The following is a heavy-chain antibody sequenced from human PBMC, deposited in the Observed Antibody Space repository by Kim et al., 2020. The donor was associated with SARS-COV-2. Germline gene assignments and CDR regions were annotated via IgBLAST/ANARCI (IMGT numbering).Heavy chain of an antibody. Sequence: GGSLRLSCAASGFTFSGSPIHWVRQAAGKGLEWVGRVGHKAHNYATTYGASVKGRFTISRDDSKNTAYLQMNSLKTEDTAVYYCTSLITAWGQGTLVTGSS. D-gene: IGHD6-25*01. CDR1: GFTFSGSP. CDR2: VGHKAHNYAT. J-gene: IGHJ4*02. CDR3: TSLITA. V-gene: IGHV3-73*01.